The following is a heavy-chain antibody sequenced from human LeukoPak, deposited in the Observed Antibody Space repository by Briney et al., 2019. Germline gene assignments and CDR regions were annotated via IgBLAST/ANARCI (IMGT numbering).Heavy chain of an antibody. V-gene: IGHV4-39*01. Sequence: SETLSLTCTVSGGSISSSSYCWGWIRQPPGMGLEWIGSIYYSGSTYYNPSLKSRVTISVDTSKKQFSLKLSSATAADTAVYYCARQDIVSRYFDYWGQGTLVTVPS. J-gene: IGHJ4*02. CDR2: IYYSGST. D-gene: IGHD5-12*01. CDR1: GGSISSSSYC. CDR3: ARQDIVSRYFDY.